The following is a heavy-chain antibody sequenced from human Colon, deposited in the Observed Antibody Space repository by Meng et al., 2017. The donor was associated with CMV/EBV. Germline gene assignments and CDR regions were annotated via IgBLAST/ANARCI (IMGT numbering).Heavy chain of an antibody. J-gene: IGHJ4*02. V-gene: IGHV3-23*01. CDR1: GFTFSSYA. CDR2: ISGSGGST. CDR3: AKDPDYFDY. Sequence: GESLKISCAASGFTFSSYAMSWVRQAPGKGLEWVSAISGSGGSTYYADSVKGRFTISRDNSKNTLYLQMNSLRAEDTAVYYCAKDPDYFDYWGQGTLVTVSS.